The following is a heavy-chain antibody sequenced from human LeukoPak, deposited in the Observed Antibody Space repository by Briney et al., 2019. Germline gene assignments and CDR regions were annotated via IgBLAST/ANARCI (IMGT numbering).Heavy chain of an antibody. J-gene: IGHJ4*02. D-gene: IGHD3-3*01. CDR1: GYTFTSYA. CDR2: INTNTGNP. CDR3: ARAGNDFWSGYSTDY. Sequence: ASVKVSCKASGYTFTSYAMNWVRQALGQGLEWMGWINTNTGNPTYAQGFTGRFVFSLDTSVSTAYLQWSSLKASDTAMYYCARAGNDFWSGYSTDYWGQGTLVTVSS. V-gene: IGHV7-4-1*02.